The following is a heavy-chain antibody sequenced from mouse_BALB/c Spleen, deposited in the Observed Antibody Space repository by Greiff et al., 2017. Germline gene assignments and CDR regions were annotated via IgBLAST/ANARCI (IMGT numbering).Heavy chain of an antibody. J-gene: IGHJ4*01. CDR3: ARLDYDGAMDY. CDR2: IYPGGGYT. V-gene: IGHV1-63*02. CDR1: GYTFTNYW. D-gene: IGHD2-4*01. Sequence: VQLQQSGAELVRPGTSVKISCKASGYTFTNYWLGWVKQRPGHGLEWIGDIYPGGGYTNYNEKFKGKATLTADTSSSTAYMQLSSLTSEDSAVYFCARLDYDGAMDYWGQGTSVTVSS.